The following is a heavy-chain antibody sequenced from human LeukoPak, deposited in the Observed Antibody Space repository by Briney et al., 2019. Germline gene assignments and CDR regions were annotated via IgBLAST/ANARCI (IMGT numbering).Heavy chain of an antibody. V-gene: IGHV3-53*01. CDR3: AKDFRHDSSGYYPDAFDI. J-gene: IGHJ3*02. CDR1: GFTVSSNY. D-gene: IGHD3-22*01. Sequence: GGSLRLSCAASGFTVSSNYMSWVRQAPGKGLEWVSVIYSGGSTYYADSVKGRFTISRDNSKNTLYLQMNSLRAEDTAVYYCAKDFRHDSSGYYPDAFDIRGQGTMVTVSS. CDR2: IYSGGST.